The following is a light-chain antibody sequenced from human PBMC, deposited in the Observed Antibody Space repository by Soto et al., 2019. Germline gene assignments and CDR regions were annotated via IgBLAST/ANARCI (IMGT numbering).Light chain of an antibody. Sequence: EIVLTQSPGTLSLSPGERATLSCRTGQSVSGNYLIWYQQKPGQPPRLLIYGVSSSATGIPDRFSGSGSGTDFTLTISRLEPEDFAVYYCQQFSAFGQGTKVELK. J-gene: IGKJ1*01. CDR1: QSVSGNY. V-gene: IGKV3-20*01. CDR3: QQFSA. CDR2: GVS.